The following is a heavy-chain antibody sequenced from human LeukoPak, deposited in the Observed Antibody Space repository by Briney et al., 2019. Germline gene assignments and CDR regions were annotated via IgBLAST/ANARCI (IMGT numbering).Heavy chain of an antibody. D-gene: IGHD3-10*01. CDR2: IYTSGST. Sequence: PSETLSLTCTVSGVSISSYFWSWIRQSAGKGLEWIGRIYTSGSTYYNPSLQSRVTMSVDTSKNEFSLKMSSVTAADTAVYYCTRDSGTTGEVKFDPWGQGTLVAVSS. V-gene: IGHV4-4*07. CDR3: TRDSGTTGEVKFDP. CDR1: GVSISSYF. J-gene: IGHJ5*02.